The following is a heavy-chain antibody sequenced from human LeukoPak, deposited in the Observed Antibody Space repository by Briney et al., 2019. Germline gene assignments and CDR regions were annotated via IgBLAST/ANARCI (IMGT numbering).Heavy chain of an antibody. J-gene: IGHJ6*03. CDR1: GFTFSSYA. V-gene: IGHV3-30*04. Sequence: GGSLRLSCAASGFTFSSYAMHWVRQAPGKGLEWVAVISYDGSNKYYADSVKGRFTISRDNSKNTLYLQMNSLRAEDTAVYYCAKDDSGSCYPYYYYYMDVWGKGTTVTISS. CDR2: ISYDGSNK. D-gene: IGHD1-26*01. CDR3: AKDDSGSCYPYYYYYMDV.